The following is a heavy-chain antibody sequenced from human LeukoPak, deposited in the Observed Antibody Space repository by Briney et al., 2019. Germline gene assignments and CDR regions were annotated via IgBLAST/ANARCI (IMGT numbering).Heavy chain of an antibody. V-gene: IGHV4-34*01. CDR2: INHSGST. Sequence: PSETLSLTCAVYGESFSAYSWNWIRQSPGKGLEWIGEINHSGSTNYNPSLKSRVTISVDTSKNQTSKRQFSLKLNSVTAADTAVYYCTRERSTPGVNWFDPWGQGTLVTVSS. CDR1: GESFSAYS. J-gene: IGHJ5*02. D-gene: IGHD2-2*01. CDR3: TRERSTPGVNWFDP.